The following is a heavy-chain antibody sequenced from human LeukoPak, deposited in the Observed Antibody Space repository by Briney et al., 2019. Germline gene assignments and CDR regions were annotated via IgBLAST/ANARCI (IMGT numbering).Heavy chain of an antibody. Sequence: GGSLRLSCTASGFIFHDYAMHWVRQAPGKGLEWVSGVSWNSERIGYADSVKGRFTISRDNAKNSLYLQMNTLRSEDTALYYCAKDGGPSGYFWPIDYWGQGTLVTVSS. J-gene: IGHJ4*02. V-gene: IGHV3-9*01. CDR3: AKDGGPSGYFWPIDY. D-gene: IGHD3-3*01. CDR2: VSWNSERI. CDR1: GFIFHDYA.